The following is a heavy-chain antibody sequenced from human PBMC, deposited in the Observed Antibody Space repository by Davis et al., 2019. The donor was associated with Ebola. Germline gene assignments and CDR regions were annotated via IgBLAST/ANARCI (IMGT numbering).Heavy chain of an antibody. Sequence: ASVKVSCKASGYTYPSYGISWVRQAPGQGLEWLGWISTHNGNTNYAQNFQGRVYMTADTSTYTVYMELRSLRSDDTAIYYCASVGTYYDILTGYFWFDPWGQGTLVTVSS. V-gene: IGHV1-18*01. CDR1: GYTYPSYG. J-gene: IGHJ5*02. D-gene: IGHD3-9*01. CDR2: ISTHNGNT. CDR3: ASVGTYYDILTGYFWFDP.